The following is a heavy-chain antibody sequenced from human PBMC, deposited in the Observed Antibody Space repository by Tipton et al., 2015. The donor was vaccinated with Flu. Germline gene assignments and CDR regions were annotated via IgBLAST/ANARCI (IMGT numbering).Heavy chain of an antibody. Sequence: TLSLTCTVSRGSISGYFWSWIRQPPGKGLEWIGYIYYTGGTNQNPSLKSRVTLSVDTSKNQFSLELSSVTAADTAVYYCARGYCTDHVCFFDLWGQGTQVTVSS. V-gene: IGHV4-59*07. D-gene: IGHD2-8*02. CDR2: IYYTGGT. CDR1: RGSISGYF. J-gene: IGHJ4*02. CDR3: ARGYCTDHVCFFDL.